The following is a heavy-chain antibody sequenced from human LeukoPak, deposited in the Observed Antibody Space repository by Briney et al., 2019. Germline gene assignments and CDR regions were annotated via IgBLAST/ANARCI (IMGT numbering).Heavy chain of an antibody. D-gene: IGHD6-19*01. Sequence: GGSLRLSCEASGFTFGSYAMYWIRQAPGKGLEWVAGIFGSGGSAHYADSAKGRFTISRDNSKNTVYLQINSLRAEDTAVYYCGKTTTGYSSGQKPAWPVDYWGQGTLVTVSS. CDR1: GFTFGSYA. J-gene: IGHJ4*02. CDR3: GKTTTGYSSGQKPAWPVDY. CDR2: IFGSGGSA. V-gene: IGHV3-23*01.